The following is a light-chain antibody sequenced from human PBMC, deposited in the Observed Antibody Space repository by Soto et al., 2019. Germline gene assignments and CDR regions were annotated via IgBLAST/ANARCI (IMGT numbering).Light chain of an antibody. CDR2: DVS. V-gene: IGLV2-14*01. J-gene: IGLJ1*01. CDR1: SSDVGGYNY. Sequence: QSVLTQPASVSGSPGQSITISCTGTSSDVGGYNYVSWCQQHPGKAPKLMIYDVSNRPSGVSNRFSGSKSGNTASLTISGLQAEDEADYYCSSYTSSSTLGGVFGTGTTVTVL. CDR3: SSYTSSSTLGGV.